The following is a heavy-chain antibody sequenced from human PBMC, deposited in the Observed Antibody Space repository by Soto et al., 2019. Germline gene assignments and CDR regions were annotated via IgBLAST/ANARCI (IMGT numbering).Heavy chain of an antibody. CDR3: ANGGLHGSIDGGLSYFHH. Sequence: EVQMLESGGYLVQPGGSLRVSCASGFTFSHYTRAWVRQAPGKGLEWVSGFSRSNGVAYYADSVKGRFTISRDNSKNTVFLQMNSLRAEDTAVYYCANGGLHGSIDGGLSYFHHWDQGTLVTVSS. CDR2: FSRSNGVA. CDR1: GFTFSHYT. D-gene: IGHD2-15*01. V-gene: IGHV3-23*01. J-gene: IGHJ4*02.